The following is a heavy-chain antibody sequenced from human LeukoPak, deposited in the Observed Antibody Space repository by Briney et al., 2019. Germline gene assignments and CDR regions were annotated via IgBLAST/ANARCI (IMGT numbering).Heavy chain of an antibody. CDR3: ARASSSGCRGADY. Sequence: GGSLRLSCAASGFTLSSYAMSWVRQAPGKGLEWVANIKQDGSEKYYVDSVKGRFTISRDNAKNSLYLQMNSLRAEDTAVYYCARASSSGCRGADYWGQGTLVTVSS. D-gene: IGHD3-22*01. J-gene: IGHJ4*02. V-gene: IGHV3-7*01. CDR1: GFTLSSYA. CDR2: IKQDGSEK.